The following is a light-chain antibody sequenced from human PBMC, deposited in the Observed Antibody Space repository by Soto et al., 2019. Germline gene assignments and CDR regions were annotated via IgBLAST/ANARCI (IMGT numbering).Light chain of an antibody. J-gene: IGKJ1*01. CDR3: KKYGSSQWK. CDR2: GAY. CDR1: QSVTIH. V-gene: IGKV3-20*01. Sequence: EILMTHSPATLSVSPVERVTLSCRASQSVTIHLAWYQQKPGQANRLLIYGAYSRATGIPDRFSGSGSGTDFTLTIRRMEPEDFAVYYCKKYGSSQWKFGKGNKVDIK.